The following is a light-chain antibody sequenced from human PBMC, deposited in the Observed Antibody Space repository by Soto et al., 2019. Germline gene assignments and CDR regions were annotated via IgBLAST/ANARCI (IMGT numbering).Light chain of an antibody. CDR3: QHHTNLPLT. V-gene: IGKV3-15*01. CDR2: AAS. CDR1: HDVYSK. Sequence: EIVMTQSPVTLSVSPGERVTLSCRASHDVYSKLAWYQQKAGQAPRLLIYAASTRATGLPARFSGSGSGTEFTLTISRLQSEDFGKYYCQHHTNLPLTFGGGTKVEIK. J-gene: IGKJ4*01.